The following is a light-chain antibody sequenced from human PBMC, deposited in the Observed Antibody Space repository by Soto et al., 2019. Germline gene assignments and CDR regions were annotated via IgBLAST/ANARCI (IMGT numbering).Light chain of an antibody. CDR2: AAS. V-gene: IGKV1-39*01. J-gene: IGKJ1*01. CDR3: QQSYSNSVT. CDR1: QSIDKY. Sequence: DIPMTQSPSSLSASVGDRVTITCRASQSIDKYLNWYQQKPGKDPQLLINAASSLQSGVPSRFSGSGSGTEFTLTISSLQREDFASYYCQQSYSNSVTFGQGTKVEMK.